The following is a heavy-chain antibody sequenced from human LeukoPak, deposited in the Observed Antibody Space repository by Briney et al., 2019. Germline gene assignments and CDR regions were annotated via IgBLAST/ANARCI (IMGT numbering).Heavy chain of an antibody. CDR2: TYYRSKWYN. Sequence: SQTLSLTCAISGDSVSSNSAAWNWIRQSPSRGLEWLGRTYYRSKWYNDYALSVKSRITINPDTSKNQFSLQLNSVTPEDTAVYYCARVRYGLGELLAHDAFDIWGQGTMVTVSS. D-gene: IGHD3-10*01. CDR3: ARVRYGLGELLAHDAFDI. J-gene: IGHJ3*02. CDR1: GDSVSSNSAA. V-gene: IGHV6-1*01.